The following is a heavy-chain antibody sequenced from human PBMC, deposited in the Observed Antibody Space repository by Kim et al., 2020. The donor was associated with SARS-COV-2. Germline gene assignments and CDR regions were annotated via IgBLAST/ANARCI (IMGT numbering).Heavy chain of an antibody. V-gene: IGHV4-34*01. Sequence: SETLSLTCAVYGGSFSGYYWSWIRQPPGKGLEWIGEINHSGSTNYNPSLKSRVTISVDTSKNQFSLKLSSVTAADTAVYYCARALGYCSGGSCFYWYFDL. CDR1: GGSFSGYY. D-gene: IGHD2-15*01. CDR3: ARALGYCSGGSCFYWYFDL. J-gene: IGHJ2*01. CDR2: INHSGST.